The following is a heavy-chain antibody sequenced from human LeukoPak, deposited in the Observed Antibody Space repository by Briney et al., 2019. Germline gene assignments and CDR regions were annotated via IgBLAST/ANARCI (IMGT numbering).Heavy chain of an antibody. CDR2: ISGSGGST. Sequence: GGSLRLSCAASGFTFSSYAMSWVRQAPGKGLEWVSAISGSGGSTYYADSVKGRFTISRDNSKNTLYLQMNSLRAEDTAVYYCAKAVQDYYDSSGPPGYWGQGTLVTVSS. CDR3: AKAVQDYYDSSGPPGY. D-gene: IGHD3-22*01. J-gene: IGHJ4*02. CDR1: GFTFSSYA. V-gene: IGHV3-23*01.